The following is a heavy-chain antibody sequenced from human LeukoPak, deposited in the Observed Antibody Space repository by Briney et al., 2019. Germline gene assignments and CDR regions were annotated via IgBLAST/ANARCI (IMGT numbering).Heavy chain of an antibody. D-gene: IGHD6-13*01. Sequence: SETLSLTCTVSGGSISSSYWSWIRQPPGKGLEWIGYISDSGSTNYNPSLKSRVTISVDTSKNQLFLKLRSVITADTAVYYCATNSSWFDYWGQGTLVTVSS. CDR1: GGSISSSY. J-gene: IGHJ4*02. CDR3: ATNSSWFDY. CDR2: ISDSGST. V-gene: IGHV4-59*01.